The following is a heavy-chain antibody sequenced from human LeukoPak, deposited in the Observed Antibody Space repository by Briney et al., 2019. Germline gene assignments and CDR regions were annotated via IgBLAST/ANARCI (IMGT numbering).Heavy chain of an antibody. Sequence: SETLSLTCAVYGGSLSGYYWSWIRQPPGKGLEWIGEINHSGSTNYNPSLKSRVTISVDTSKNQFSLKLSSVTAADTAVYYCVRGNSSGYYHNWFDPWGQGTLVTVSS. CDR1: GGSLSGYY. D-gene: IGHD3-22*01. CDR2: INHSGST. V-gene: IGHV4-34*01. CDR3: VRGNSSGYYHNWFDP. J-gene: IGHJ5*02.